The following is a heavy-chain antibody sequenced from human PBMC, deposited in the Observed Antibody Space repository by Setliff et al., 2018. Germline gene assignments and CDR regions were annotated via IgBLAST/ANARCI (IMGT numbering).Heavy chain of an antibody. CDR2: INPSSGRT. J-gene: IGHJ6*03. V-gene: IGHV1-46*01. Sequence: ASVKVSCKASGYTFTSHYMHWVRQAPGLGLEWMGTINPSSGRTSYAQKFQGRVTMTRDTSTSTVYMDMSSLRSDDTAVYYCVRRVYSSSSGYYHYYMDVWGKGTTVTVSS. D-gene: IGHD6-6*01. CDR3: VRRVYSSSSGYYHYYMDV. CDR1: GYTFTSHY.